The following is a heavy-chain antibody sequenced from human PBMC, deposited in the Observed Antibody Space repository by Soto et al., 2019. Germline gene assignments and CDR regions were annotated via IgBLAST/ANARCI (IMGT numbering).Heavy chain of an antibody. CDR1: GGSMSEYF. V-gene: IGHV4-59*01. CDR2: IYYLGST. J-gene: IGHJ4*02. D-gene: IGHD3-10*01. Sequence: TLSLTCTVSGGSMSEYFWSWIRQSPGKGLEWIGYIYYLGSTDYNPSLKSRVTISVDTSKRQFSLRLTSVTAADTAVYYCARDGYDGSGSPYPAYWGPGTQVTVSS. CDR3: ARDGYDGSGSPYPAY.